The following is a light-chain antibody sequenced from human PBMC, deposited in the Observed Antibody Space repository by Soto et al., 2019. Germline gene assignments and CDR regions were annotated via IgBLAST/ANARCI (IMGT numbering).Light chain of an antibody. CDR1: QSVSSSY. J-gene: IGKJ3*01. CDR3: QQYGSSPRT. Sequence: EIVLTQSPGTLSLSPGERATLSCRASQSVSSSYLAWYQQKPGQAPRLLIYGASSRATGIPDRSSGSGSGTDFTLTISRLEPEDFAVYFCQQYGSSPRTFGPGTKVDLK. CDR2: GAS. V-gene: IGKV3-20*01.